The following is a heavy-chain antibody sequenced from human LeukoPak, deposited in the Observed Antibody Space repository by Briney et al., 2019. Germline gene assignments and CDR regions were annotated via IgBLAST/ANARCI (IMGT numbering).Heavy chain of an antibody. J-gene: IGHJ4*02. Sequence: ASVTVSCKASGGTFSSYAISWVRQAPGQGLEWMGGIIPIFGTANYAQKFQGRVTITTDESTSTAYMELSSLRSEDTAVYYCAARGYYDSSGYYLDFDYWGQGTLVTVSS. CDR2: IIPIFGTA. V-gene: IGHV1-69*05. D-gene: IGHD3-22*01. CDR1: GGTFSSYA. CDR3: AARGYYDSSGYYLDFDY.